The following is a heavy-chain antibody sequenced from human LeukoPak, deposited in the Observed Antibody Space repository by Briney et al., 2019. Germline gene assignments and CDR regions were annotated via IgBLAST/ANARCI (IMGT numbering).Heavy chain of an antibody. CDR1: GGSFSGYY. CDR2: INHSGST. Sequence: SETLSLTCAVYGGSFSGYYWSWIRQPPGKGLEWIGEINHSGSTNYNPSLKSRVTISVDTSKNQFSLKLSSVTAADTAVYYCARGQRRYYYDSSGTGAFDIRGQGTMVTVSS. D-gene: IGHD3-22*01. J-gene: IGHJ3*02. CDR3: ARGQRRYYYDSSGTGAFDI. V-gene: IGHV4-34*01.